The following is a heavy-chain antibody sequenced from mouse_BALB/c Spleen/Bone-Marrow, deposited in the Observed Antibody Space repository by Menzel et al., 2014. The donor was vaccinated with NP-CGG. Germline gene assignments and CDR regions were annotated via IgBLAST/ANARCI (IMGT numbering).Heavy chain of an antibody. D-gene: IGHD1-1*01. Sequence: EVHLVESGPELVKPGASMRISCKTSGYSFTDYTMNWVKPSHGKNLEWIGPINPYNGGTTYNQKFKGKATLTVDMSSSTAYLELLSLTSEDSAVYYCARSDYGYGYFDVWGAGTTVTVSS. V-gene: IGHV1-26*01. CDR1: GYSFTDYT. CDR3: ARSDYGYGYFDV. CDR2: INPYNGGT. J-gene: IGHJ1*01.